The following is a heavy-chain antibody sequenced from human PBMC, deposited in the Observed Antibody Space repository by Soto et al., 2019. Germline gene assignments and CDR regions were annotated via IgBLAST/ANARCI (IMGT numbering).Heavy chain of an antibody. V-gene: IGHV1-2*02. J-gene: IGHJ5*02. CDR2: LNPNNGRT. Sequence: QVQLVQSGAEVKKPGASVKVSCKASGYIFTDYFIHWVRQAPGQGLEWMGWLNPNNGRTFYEPKFQGRVTLTKDSTITTGYREMTSLTSDDTAVYYGAREGGGGQWPRWFDPWGQGTQVTVSS. CDR1: GYIFTDYF. D-gene: IGHD2-8*01. CDR3: AREGGGGQWPRWFDP.